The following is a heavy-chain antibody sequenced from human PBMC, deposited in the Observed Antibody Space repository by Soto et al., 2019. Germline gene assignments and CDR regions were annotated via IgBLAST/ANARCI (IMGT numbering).Heavy chain of an antibody. D-gene: IGHD6-13*01. CDR1: GFTFSSHW. J-gene: IGHJ6*03. CDR3: ARDPQQLVHYYYYYYMDV. CDR2: INGDGSTT. V-gene: IGHV3-74*01. Sequence: GGSLRLSCAASGFTFSSHWIHWVRQAPGKGLVWVSRINGDGSTTNYADSVKGRFTISRDNAKNTLYLQMHSLRAEDTAVYYCARDPQQLVHYYYYYYMDVWGKGTTVTVSS.